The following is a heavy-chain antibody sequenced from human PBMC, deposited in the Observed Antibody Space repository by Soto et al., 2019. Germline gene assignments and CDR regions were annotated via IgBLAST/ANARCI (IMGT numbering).Heavy chain of an antibody. D-gene: IGHD3-22*01. V-gene: IGHV1-69*13. J-gene: IGHJ6*02. Sequence: ASVKVSCKASGGTFSSYAISWVRQAPGQGLEWMGGIIPIFGTANYAQKFQGRVTITADESTSTAYMELSSLRSEDTAVYYCARGRGSRYYDSSGRPYYYYGMDVWGQGTTVTVSS. CDR3: ARGRGSRYYDSSGRPYYYYGMDV. CDR1: GGTFSSYA. CDR2: IIPIFGTA.